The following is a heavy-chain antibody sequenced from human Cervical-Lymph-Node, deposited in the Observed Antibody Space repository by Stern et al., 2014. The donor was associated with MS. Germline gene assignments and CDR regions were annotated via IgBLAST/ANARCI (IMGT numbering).Heavy chain of an antibody. CDR2: ITFDGSKK. CDR3: VVGVAS. V-gene: IGHV3-30*04. Sequence: QVQLVESGGGVVQPGRSLRLSCVASGFNFSSYAMHWVRQAPDTGLEWVAQITFDGSKKYYGDSVKGRFTISRDNSNNTLFLQMNSLRNEDTALYYCVVGVASWGQGALVAVSS. J-gene: IGHJ4*02. CDR1: GFNFSSYA.